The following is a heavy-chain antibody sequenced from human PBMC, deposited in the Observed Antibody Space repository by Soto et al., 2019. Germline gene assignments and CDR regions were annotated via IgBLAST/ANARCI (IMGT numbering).Heavy chain of an antibody. CDR2: ISSSSSYI. J-gene: IGHJ4*02. D-gene: IGHD2-21*02. CDR3: ARGDWQNHLLFY. V-gene: IGHV3-21*01. Sequence: EVQLVESAGRLVKPGGSLRLSCAASGFTFSSYSMNWVRQAPGKGLEWVSSISSSSSYIYYADSVQGRFTISRDNAKNSLYLQMNSLRAEDTAVYYCARGDWQNHLLFYWGQGTLVTVSS. CDR1: GFTFSSYS.